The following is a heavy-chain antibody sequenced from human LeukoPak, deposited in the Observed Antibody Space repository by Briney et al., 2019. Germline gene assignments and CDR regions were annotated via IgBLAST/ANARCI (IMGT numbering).Heavy chain of an antibody. J-gene: IGHJ4*02. CDR1: GFTFSSYD. D-gene: IGHD6-13*01. CDR3: ARGADGFDY. CDR2: IGFTGDT. Sequence: PGGSLRLSCAASGFTFSSYDMHWVRQATGKGLEWVSGIGFTGDTYYAGSVKGRFTVSRENAKNSLYLQMNSLRAGDTAVYYCARGADGFDYWGQGTLVTASS. V-gene: IGHV3-13*04.